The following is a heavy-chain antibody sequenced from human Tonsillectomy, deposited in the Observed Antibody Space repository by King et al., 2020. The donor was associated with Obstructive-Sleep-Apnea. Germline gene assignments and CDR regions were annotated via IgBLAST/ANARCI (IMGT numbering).Heavy chain of an antibody. CDR1: GDSISSTDYY. J-gene: IGHJ4*02. D-gene: IGHD2-21*01. Sequence: QLQESGPGLVKPSETLSLTCTVSGDSISSTDYYWSWIRQPPGKGLEWIGSIYYSGSTYYNPSLKSRLTISIDTSKNQFSLKLSSVTAADTAVYHCARGPSLGEESENWGQGTLVTVSS. CDR2: IYYSGST. V-gene: IGHV4-39*07. CDR3: ARGPSLGEESEN.